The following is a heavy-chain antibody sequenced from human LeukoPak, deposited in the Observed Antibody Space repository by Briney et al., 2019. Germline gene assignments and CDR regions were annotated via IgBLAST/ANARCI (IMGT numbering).Heavy chain of an antibody. V-gene: IGHV3-74*01. Sequence: GGSLRLSCAASGFTFSSYWMHWVRQVPGKGLVWVSRINSDGSSTSYADSVKGRFTISRDNAKNTLYLQMNSLRAEDTAVYYCARVGDHYGDYVRFDYWGQGTLVTVSS. CDR3: ARVGDHYGDYVRFDY. J-gene: IGHJ4*02. CDR2: INSDGSST. D-gene: IGHD4-17*01. CDR1: GFTFSSYW.